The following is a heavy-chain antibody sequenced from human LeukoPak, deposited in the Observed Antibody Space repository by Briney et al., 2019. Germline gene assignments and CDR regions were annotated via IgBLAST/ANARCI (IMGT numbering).Heavy chain of an antibody. CDR2: ISGSGGST. V-gene: IGHV3-23*01. D-gene: IGHD6-19*01. J-gene: IGHJ4*02. CDR3: AKDRLGSGWSAFDY. Sequence: PGGSLRLSCAASGFTFRNYVIHWVRQAPGKGLEWVSAISGSGGSTYYADSVKGRFTISRDNSKNTLYLQMNSLRAEDTAVYYCAKDRLGSGWSAFDYWGQGTLVTVSS. CDR1: GFTFRNYV.